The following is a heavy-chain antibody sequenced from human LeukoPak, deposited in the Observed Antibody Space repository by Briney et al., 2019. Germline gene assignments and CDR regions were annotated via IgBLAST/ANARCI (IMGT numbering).Heavy chain of an antibody. CDR1: GGSISSYY. D-gene: IGHD3-22*01. V-gene: IGHV4-59*01. CDR2: IYHSGIT. CDR3: ARVRALSYYDSSGDLYYFQY. J-gene: IGHJ4*02. Sequence: PSETLSLTCTVSGGSISSYYWSWLRQPPGKGLEWIGFIYHSGITDYNPSLKSRVTISVETSKNQFSLKLSSVTAADTAVYYCARVRALSYYDSSGDLYYFQYGGQGTMVTVSS.